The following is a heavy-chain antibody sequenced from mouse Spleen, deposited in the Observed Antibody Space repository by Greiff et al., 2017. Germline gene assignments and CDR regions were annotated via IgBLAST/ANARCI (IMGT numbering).Heavy chain of an antibody. V-gene: IGHV3-1*01. J-gene: IGHJ3*01. CDR1: GYSITSGYD. CDR2: ISYSGST. CDR3: ARDEITRGFAY. Sequence: VQLKESGPGMVKPSQSLSLTCTVTGYSITSGYDWXXIRHFPGNKLEWMGYISYSGSTNYNPSLKSRISITHDTSKNHFFLKLNSVTTEDTATYYCARDEITRGFAYWGQGTLVTVSA. D-gene: IGHD2-4*01.